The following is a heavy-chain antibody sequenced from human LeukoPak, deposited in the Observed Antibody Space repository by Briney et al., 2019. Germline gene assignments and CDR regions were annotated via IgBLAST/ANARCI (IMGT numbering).Heavy chain of an antibody. J-gene: IGHJ4*02. Sequence: GGSLRLSCAASGFTFDDYTMHWVRQAPGKGLEWVSLISWDGGSTYYADSVKGRFTISRDNAKNTLYLQMSSLRAEDTAVYYCARGHIVVLTAPDYWGQGTLVTVSS. CDR2: ISWDGGST. V-gene: IGHV3-43*01. CDR3: ARGHIVVLTAPDY. CDR1: GFTFDDYT. D-gene: IGHD2-21*02.